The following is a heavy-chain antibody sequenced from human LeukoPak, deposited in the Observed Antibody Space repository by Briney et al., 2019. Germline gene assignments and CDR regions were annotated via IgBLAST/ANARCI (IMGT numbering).Heavy chain of an antibody. V-gene: IGHV4-61*01. CDR3: ARDRYSSGWYIDY. Sequence: SETLSLTCTVSGGSVSSGSYYWSWIRQPPGKGLEWIAYISYTGRTNYNPSLKSRLTMSLDTSKNQFSLKLSSVTAADTAVYYCARDRYSSGWYIDYWGQGTLVTVSS. J-gene: IGHJ4*02. CDR2: ISYTGRT. CDR1: GGSVSSGSYY. D-gene: IGHD6-19*01.